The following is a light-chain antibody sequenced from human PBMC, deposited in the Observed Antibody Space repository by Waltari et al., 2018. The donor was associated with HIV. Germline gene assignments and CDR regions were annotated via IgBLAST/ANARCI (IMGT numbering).Light chain of an antibody. V-gene: IGLV6-57*03. CDR2: EDD. J-gene: IGLJ3*02. CDR3: QSFDTNNHWV. Sequence: NFMLTQPHSVSESPEKTVTISCTRTSGSIASNYVQWSQQRPGKAPTTILYEDDQRPSGVPDRFSGTLDESSNSASLTISGVKTEDEADYYCQSFDTNNHWVFGGGTRLTVL. CDR1: SGSIASNY.